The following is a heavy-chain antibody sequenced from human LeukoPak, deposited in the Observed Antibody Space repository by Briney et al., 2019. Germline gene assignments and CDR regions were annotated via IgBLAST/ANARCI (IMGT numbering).Heavy chain of an antibody. V-gene: IGHV4-4*07. J-gene: IGHJ4*02. D-gene: IGHD5-24*01. Sequence: TSETLSLTCTVSGGSISSYYGSWIRQPAGKGLEWIGRIYTSGSTNYNPSLKSRVTMSVDTSKNQFSLKLSSVTAADTAVYYCARVVSQRWLQTYYFDYWGQGTLVTVSS. CDR2: IYTSGST. CDR3: ARVVSQRWLQTYYFDY. CDR1: GGSISSYY.